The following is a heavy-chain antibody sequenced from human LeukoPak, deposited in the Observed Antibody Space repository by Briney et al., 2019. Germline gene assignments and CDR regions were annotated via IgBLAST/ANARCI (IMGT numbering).Heavy chain of an antibody. J-gene: IGHJ4*02. CDR2: FDPEDGET. V-gene: IGHV1-24*01. Sequence: VASVKVSCKVSGYTHTELSMHWVRQAPGKGLEWMGGFDPEDGETIYAQKFQGRVTIIADKSTSTAYMELSSLKSEDTAVYYCARETIAAGFRYFDYWGQGTLVTVSS. CDR3: ARETIAAGFRYFDY. D-gene: IGHD6-13*01. CDR1: GYTHTELS.